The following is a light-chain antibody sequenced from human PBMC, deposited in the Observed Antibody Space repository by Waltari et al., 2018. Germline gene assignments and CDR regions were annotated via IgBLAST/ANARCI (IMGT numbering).Light chain of an antibody. J-gene: IGLJ2*01. CDR3: QTWDSNTVV. CDR1: KLGDKD. Sequence: SYDLTQPPSVSASPGQTASIPCFGDKLGDKDVSWYPQKPGQSPVLVIYQDTKRPSVIPERFSASNSGNTATLTVSETQAVDEASYYCQTWDSNTVVFGGGTTLTVL. CDR2: QDT. V-gene: IGLV3-1*01.